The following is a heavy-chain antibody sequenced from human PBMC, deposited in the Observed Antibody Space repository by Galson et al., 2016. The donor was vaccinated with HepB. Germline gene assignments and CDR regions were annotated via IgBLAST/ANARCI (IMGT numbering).Heavy chain of an antibody. V-gene: IGHV3-30*04. CDR3: ARDGDDYGGDSVGYYFDY. CDR1: GFTFNSYF. CDR2: ISYDGRDK. D-gene: IGHD4-23*01. J-gene: IGHJ4*02. Sequence: SLRLSCAASGFTFNSYFMHWVRQAPGKGPEWVAVISYDGRDKYYPDSVKGRFTISRDNSKNTLYLQMNSLRAEATAVYYCARDGDDYGGDSVGYYFDYWGQGTLVTVSS.